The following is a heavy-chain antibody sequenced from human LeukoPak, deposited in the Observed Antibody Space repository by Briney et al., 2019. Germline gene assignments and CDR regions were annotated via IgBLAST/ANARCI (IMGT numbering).Heavy chain of an antibody. D-gene: IGHD1-7*01. Sequence: SVKVSCKASGYTFTGYYMHWVRQAPGQGLEWMGGIIPIFGTANYAQKFQGRVTITADESTSTAYMELSSLRSEDTAVYYCARGNSVMNFDYWGQGTLVTVSS. J-gene: IGHJ4*02. CDR2: IIPIFGTA. CDR3: ARGNSVMNFDY. CDR1: GYTFTGYY. V-gene: IGHV1-69*13.